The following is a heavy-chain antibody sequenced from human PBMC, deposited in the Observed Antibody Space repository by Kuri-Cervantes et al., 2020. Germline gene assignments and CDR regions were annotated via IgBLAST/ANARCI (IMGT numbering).Heavy chain of an antibody. D-gene: IGHD1-26*01. CDR2: ISGSGGST. V-gene: IGHV3-23*01. CDR1: GFTFDDYA. Sequence: GGSLRLSCAASGFTFDDYAMHWVRQAPGKGLEWVSAISGSGGSTYYADSVKGRFTITRDNAKNTMYLQMNSLRAEDTAVYYCARGRWELLYYGMDVWGQGTTVTVSS. J-gene: IGHJ6*02. CDR3: ARGRWELLYYGMDV.